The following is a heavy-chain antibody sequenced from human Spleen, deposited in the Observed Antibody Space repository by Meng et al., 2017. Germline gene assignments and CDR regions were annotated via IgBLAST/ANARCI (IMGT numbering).Heavy chain of an antibody. D-gene: IGHD7-27*01. Sequence: HVPLQQAGPGLGNPSQTLSLTCAISGDSVSSNSAAWNWIRQSPSRGLEWLGRTYYRSTWYNDYAAFVRGRITINPDTSKNQFSLHLNSVTPEDTAVYYCARGGTNWGSFDIWGQGTMVTVSS. CDR3: ARGGTNWGSFDI. J-gene: IGHJ3*02. CDR1: GDSVSSNSAA. CDR2: TYYRSTWYN. V-gene: IGHV6-1*01.